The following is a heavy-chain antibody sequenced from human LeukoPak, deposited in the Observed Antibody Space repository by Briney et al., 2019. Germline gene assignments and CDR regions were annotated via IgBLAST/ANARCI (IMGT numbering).Heavy chain of an antibody. V-gene: IGHV4-34*01. CDR3: ARASQIFGVASSWYYFDY. J-gene: IGHJ4*02. CDR1: GGSFSGYY. CDR2: INHSGST. D-gene: IGHD3-3*01. Sequence: SETLSLTCAVYGGSFSGYYWSWIRQPPGKGLEWIGEINHSGSTNYNPSLKSRVTISVDTSKNQFSLKLSSVTAADTAVYYCARASQIFGVASSWYYFDYWGQGTLVTVSS.